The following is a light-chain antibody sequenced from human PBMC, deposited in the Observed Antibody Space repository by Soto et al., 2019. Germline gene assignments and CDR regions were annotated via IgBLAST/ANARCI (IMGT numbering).Light chain of an antibody. CDR3: QQYNNWPQT. J-gene: IGKJ1*01. V-gene: IGKV3-15*01. CDR1: QSVSSN. CDR2: GAS. Sequence: EIVITQSPATLSVYPGERATLSCRASQSVSSNLAWYQQRPGQAPRLLIYGASTRATGTPVRFSGGGSGTEFTLTISSLQSEDFAEYHCQQYNNWPQTFGQGTKVDIK.